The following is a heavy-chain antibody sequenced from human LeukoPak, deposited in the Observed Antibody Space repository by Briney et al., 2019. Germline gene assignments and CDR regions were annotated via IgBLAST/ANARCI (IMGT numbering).Heavy chain of an antibody. Sequence: PSETLSLTCTVSGGSISSHYWSWIRQPPGKGLEWIGYIYYSGSTNYNPSLKSRVTISVDTSKNQFSLKLSSVTAADTAVYYCARDRKYSSSRSYWYFDLWGRGTLVTVSS. CDR3: ARDRKYSSSRSYWYFDL. V-gene: IGHV4-59*11. J-gene: IGHJ2*01. CDR2: IYYSGST. CDR1: GGSISSHY. D-gene: IGHD6-6*01.